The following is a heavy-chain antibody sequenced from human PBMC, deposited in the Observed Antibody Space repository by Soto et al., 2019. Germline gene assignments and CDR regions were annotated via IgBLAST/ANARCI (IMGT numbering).Heavy chain of an antibody. D-gene: IGHD1-26*01. CDR2: ISYDSTKT. CDR1: GFTFSSYW. CDR3: ARTRSAWSDFHYYSLDV. J-gene: IGHJ6*02. V-gene: IGHV3-30*03. Sequence: WGSLRLSCEASGFTFSSYWMSWVRQAAWKGLEWVAFISYDSTKTYYADSVKGRFTISRDNSNSALYVQMNSLTGEDTAVYYCARTRSAWSDFHYYSLDVWGQGTTVTVSS.